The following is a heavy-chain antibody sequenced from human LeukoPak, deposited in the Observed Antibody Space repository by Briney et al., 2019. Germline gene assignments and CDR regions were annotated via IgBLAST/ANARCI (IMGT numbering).Heavy chain of an antibody. V-gene: IGHV3-48*03. J-gene: IGHJ4*02. Sequence: GGSLRLSCAASGLSFSSYEMNWVRQAPGKGLEWISYISSTGSAIFYADSVKGRFTISRDNSKNTLYLQMNSLRAEDTAVYYCAKDLEGYYDSSGRGDYFDYWGQGTLVTVSS. D-gene: IGHD3-22*01. CDR3: AKDLEGYYDSSGRGDYFDY. CDR1: GLSFSSYE. CDR2: ISSTGSAI.